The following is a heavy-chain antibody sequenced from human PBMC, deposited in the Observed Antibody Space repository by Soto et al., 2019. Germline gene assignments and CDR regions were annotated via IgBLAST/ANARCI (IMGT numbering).Heavy chain of an antibody. J-gene: IGHJ5*02. Sequence: QVQLQESGPGLVKPSQTLSLTCTVSGGSISSGGYYWSWIRQHPGKGLEYIGYIYYSGSTYYNPSLKSRVTXSXDXXKNQFSLKLSSVTAADTAVYYCARDRASSSAWFDPWGQGTLVTVSS. V-gene: IGHV4-31*03. CDR3: ARDRASSSAWFDP. CDR2: IYYSGST. D-gene: IGHD6-6*01. CDR1: GGSISSGGYY.